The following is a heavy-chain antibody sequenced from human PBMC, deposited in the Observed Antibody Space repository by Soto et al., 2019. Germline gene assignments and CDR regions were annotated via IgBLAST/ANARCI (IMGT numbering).Heavy chain of an antibody. Sequence: GGSLRLSCAASGFSFRNAWMSWVRQAPGKGLEWVGHIKSQGDGGTRDYAAPVKGRFTISRDDSKNTLFLQMNSLKNEDTAVYFCTTGLQASCDGTTCSPGKYYYDDMDVWGQGTTVTVSS. CDR3: TTGLQASCDGTTCSPGKYYYDDMDV. J-gene: IGHJ6*02. CDR2: IKSQGDGGTR. CDR1: GFSFRNAW. V-gene: IGHV3-15*01. D-gene: IGHD2-2*01.